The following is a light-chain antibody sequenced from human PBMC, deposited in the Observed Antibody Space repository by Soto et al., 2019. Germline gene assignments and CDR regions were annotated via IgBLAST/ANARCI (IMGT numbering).Light chain of an antibody. Sequence: EIVLTQSPAILSVSPGERATLSCRASQSISRSLAWYQQKPGQAPRLLISDASTRATGIPARFSGSGSGTEFTLTISSLQSEDFAVYYCQQYSDWPWTFGQGTKVDIK. CDR3: QQYSDWPWT. CDR1: QSISRS. V-gene: IGKV3-15*01. J-gene: IGKJ1*01. CDR2: DAS.